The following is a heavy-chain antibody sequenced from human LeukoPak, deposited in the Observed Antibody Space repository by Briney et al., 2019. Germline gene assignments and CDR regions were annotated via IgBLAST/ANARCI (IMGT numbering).Heavy chain of an antibody. D-gene: IGHD2-15*01. J-gene: IGHJ4*02. CDR2: IWYDGSNK. CDR3: AGSGEAAHTYYFDY. Sequence: GGSLRLSCAASGFTFSSYGMHWVRQAPGKGLEWVAVIWYDGSNKYYADSVKGRFTISRDNSKNTLYLQMNSLRAEDTAVYYCAGSGEAAHTYYFDYWGQGTLDTVSS. CDR1: GFTFSSYG. V-gene: IGHV3-33*01.